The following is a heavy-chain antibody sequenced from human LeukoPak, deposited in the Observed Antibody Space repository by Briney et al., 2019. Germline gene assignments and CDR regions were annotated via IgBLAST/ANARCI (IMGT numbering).Heavy chain of an antibody. CDR1: GYTFTSYG. CDR3: AREVLLEAGIAAAGFLFDY. V-gene: IGHV1-18*01. Sequence: GASVTVSCTASGYTFTSYGISWVRQAPGQGLEWMGWISAYNGNKNYAQKLQGRVTMTTDTSTSTAYMVLRSVRSDDTAVYYCAREVLLEAGIAAAGFLFDYWGQGTLVSVSS. CDR2: ISAYNGNK. J-gene: IGHJ4*02. D-gene: IGHD6-13*01.